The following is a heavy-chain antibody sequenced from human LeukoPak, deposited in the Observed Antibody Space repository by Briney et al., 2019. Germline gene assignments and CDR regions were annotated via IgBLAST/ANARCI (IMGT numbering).Heavy chain of an antibody. CDR3: ARGGTATVYFDY. CDR2: INPNSGGT. Sequence: ASVKVSCKASGYTFIDYHIHWVRQAPGQGLEWTGLINPNSGGTNYAQKFQGRVTMTRDTSISSAYMELSRLRSDDTAVYYCARGGTATVYFDYWGQGTLVTVSS. V-gene: IGHV1-2*02. CDR1: GYTFIDYH. D-gene: IGHD2-21*02. J-gene: IGHJ4*02.